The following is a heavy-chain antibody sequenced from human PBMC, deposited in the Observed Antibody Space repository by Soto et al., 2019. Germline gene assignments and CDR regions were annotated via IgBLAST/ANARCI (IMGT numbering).Heavy chain of an antibody. D-gene: IGHD4-17*01. J-gene: IGHJ4*02. CDR3: AAGVVTTVVTRDY. CDR2: IKQDGSEK. Sequence: EVQLVESGGGLVQPGGSLRLSCAASGFTFSSYWMSWVRQAPGKGLEWVANIKQDGSEKYYVDSVKGRFTISRDNAKNSLYLQMNSLRAEDTAVYYCAAGVVTTVVTRDYWGQGTLVTVSS. V-gene: IGHV3-7*03. CDR1: GFTFSSYW.